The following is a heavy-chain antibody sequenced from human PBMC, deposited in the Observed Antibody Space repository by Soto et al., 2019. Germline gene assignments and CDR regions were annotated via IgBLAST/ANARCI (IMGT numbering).Heavy chain of an antibody. Sequence: GSGPTLVNPTQTLTLTCTFSAFSLSTSGVGVGWIRQPPGKALEWLALIYWDDDKRYSPSLKSRLTITKDTSRNQVVLTMTNMDPVDTATYYCAHRDYSSKGYYYGMDVWGQGTTVTVSS. D-gene: IGHD3-10*01. J-gene: IGHJ6*02. CDR3: AHRDYSSKGYYYGMDV. CDR1: AFSLSTSGVG. CDR2: IYWDDDK. V-gene: IGHV2-5*02.